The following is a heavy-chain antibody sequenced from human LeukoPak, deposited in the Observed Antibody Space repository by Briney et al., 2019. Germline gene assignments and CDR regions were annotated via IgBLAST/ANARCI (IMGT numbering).Heavy chain of an antibody. CDR3: AKDGNWARFED. CDR1: GFIFSHYG. D-gene: IGHD7-27*01. Sequence: GGSLRLSCATSGFIFSHYGMNWVRQAPGKGLEWVSGITSRSITYYADSVKGRFTISRDNSKDMVWLQINSPTVEDTATYYCAKDGNWARFEDWGQGTLVTVSS. V-gene: IGHV3-23*01. J-gene: IGHJ4*02. CDR2: ITSRSIT.